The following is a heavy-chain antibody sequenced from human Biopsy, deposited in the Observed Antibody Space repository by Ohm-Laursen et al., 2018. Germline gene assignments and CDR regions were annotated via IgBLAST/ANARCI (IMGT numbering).Heavy chain of an antibody. CDR1: GYTFSMYA. D-gene: IGHD3-9*01. V-gene: IGHV1-69*13. CDR3: APQTPRDPDILTGAYHYDMAV. Sequence: GASVKVSCKASGYTFSMYAITWVRQAPGQGLEWMGGIITFFRTVNYAQNFQGRLTITADEFTDTAYMELRSLRSEDTAVYYCAPQTPRDPDILTGAYHYDMAVWGQGTTVTVSS. J-gene: IGHJ6*02. CDR2: IITFFRTV.